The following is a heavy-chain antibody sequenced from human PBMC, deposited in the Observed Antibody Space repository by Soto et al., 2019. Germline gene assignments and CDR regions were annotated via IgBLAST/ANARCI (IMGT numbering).Heavy chain of an antibody. CDR3: PTVSTVTPSVS. J-gene: IGHJ4*02. V-gene: IGHV3-15*01. D-gene: IGHD4-17*01. Sequence: PGGSLRLSCAASGFTFSDAWMSWVRQAPGKGLEWVGRIKRNTDGGTTDYAAPVKGRFTISRDDSRNMLYLQMNSLKTEDTAVYYCPTVSTVTPSVSWGQGTLVTVSS. CDR2: IKRNTDGGTT. CDR1: GFTFSDAW.